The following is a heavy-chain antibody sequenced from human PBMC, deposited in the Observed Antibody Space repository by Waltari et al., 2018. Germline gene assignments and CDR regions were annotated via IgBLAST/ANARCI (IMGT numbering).Heavy chain of an antibody. CDR2: ISLNGAP. V-gene: IGHV4-39*02. D-gene: IGHD5-12*01. J-gene: IGHJ3*01. CDR1: GGSITSNRHY. CDR3: ATYIGASIGTAAFDV. Sequence: QLQLQESGPGLGKPSETLSLTCMLAGGSITSNRHYWAWIRQPPGPGPGWFGTISLNGAPYSSPSLKGRVTVSRDTSKNHLSLKLGSVTAADTAVYYCATYIGASIGTAAFDVWGQGTMVTVSS.